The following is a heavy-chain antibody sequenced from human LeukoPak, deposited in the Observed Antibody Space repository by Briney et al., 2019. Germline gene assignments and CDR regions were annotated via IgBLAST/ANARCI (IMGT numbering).Heavy chain of an antibody. D-gene: IGHD1-1*01. CDR2: FHPSGTM. CDR3: AGEAERRVVN. Sequence: SETLSLTCVVSGFSISSGYYWAWIRQPPGKVLEWIGTFHPSGTMFHNASLNSRVTMSIDTSKDQFSLRLSSVTAADPALYYWAGEAERRVVNWGQGNLVTVSS. V-gene: IGHV4-38-2*02. CDR1: GFSISSGYY. J-gene: IGHJ4*02.